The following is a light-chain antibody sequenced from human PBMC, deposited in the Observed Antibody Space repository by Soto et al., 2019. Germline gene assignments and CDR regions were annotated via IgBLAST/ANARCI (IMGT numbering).Light chain of an antibody. CDR2: AAS. V-gene: IGKV1D-12*01. J-gene: IGKJ5*01. Sequence: DIQVTQSPSSVSASVGDRVTITCRASQDIAGYLAWYQHKPGRAPELLIHAASSLQSGVPSRFSGSGSGTNFTITINSLQHEDVATYYCHQAYSFPITFGQGTRLDI. CDR1: QDIAGY. CDR3: HQAYSFPIT.